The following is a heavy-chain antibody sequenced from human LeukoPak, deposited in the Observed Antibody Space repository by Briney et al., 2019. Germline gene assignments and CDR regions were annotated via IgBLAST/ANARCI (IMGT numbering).Heavy chain of an antibody. CDR3: ARTDSNGYYSDY. CDR2: IDWDDDK. J-gene: IGHJ4*02. V-gene: IGHV2-70*20. D-gene: IGHD3-22*01. Sequence: SGPALVKPTPPLTLTCTFSGFSLSTGGMCVSWVRQPPVKALEWLALIDWDDDKYYNTYMRTRLTISKGTSENQVVLTMTNMDPVDTATYYCARTDSNGYYSDYWGQGTLVTVSS. CDR1: GFSLSTGGMC.